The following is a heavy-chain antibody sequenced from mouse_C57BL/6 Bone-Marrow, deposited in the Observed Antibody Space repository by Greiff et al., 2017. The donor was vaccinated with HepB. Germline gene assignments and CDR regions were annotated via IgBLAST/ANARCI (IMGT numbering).Heavy chain of an antibody. V-gene: IGHV14-3*01. CDR2: IDPANGNT. Sequence: EVQLQQSVAELVRPGASVKLSCTASGFNIKNDYMHWVKQRPEQGLEWIGRIDPANGNTKYAPKFQGKATITADTSSNTAYLQLSSLTAEDTAIYDCARVGAVWGKGTTVTVSS. CDR3: ARVGAV. CDR1: GFNIKNDY. J-gene: IGHJ1*03.